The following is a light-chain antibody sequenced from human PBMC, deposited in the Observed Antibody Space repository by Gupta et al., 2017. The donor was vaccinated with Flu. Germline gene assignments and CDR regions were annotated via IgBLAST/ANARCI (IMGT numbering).Light chain of an antibody. Sequence: EIVMTTTPATLSVSPRETATLPCRASQSVSINLARYQQKPVQAPRLLIYGAATRATGIPARFSGSGSGTEFTLTISSRQSEDFAVYYCQQYNNWAPTTFGQGTRLEIK. J-gene: IGKJ5*01. V-gene: IGKV3-15*01. CDR3: QQYNNWAPTT. CDR2: GAA. CDR1: QSVSIN.